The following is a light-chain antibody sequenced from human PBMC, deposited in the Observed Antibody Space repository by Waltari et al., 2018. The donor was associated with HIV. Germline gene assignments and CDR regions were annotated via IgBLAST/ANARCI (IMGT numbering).Light chain of an antibody. CDR2: YDS. J-gene: IGLJ1*01. CDR3: QVWDRNSNHYV. CDR1: DVGSKS. V-gene: IGLV3-21*04. Sequence: SYVLTQPPSVSVAPGETARITCGGSDVGSKSVHWYQQKPGQAPVWVIFYDSDRSSELPERFSGCVSGNTATLTISGVEAGDEADYYCQVWDRNSNHYVFGSGTKVTVL.